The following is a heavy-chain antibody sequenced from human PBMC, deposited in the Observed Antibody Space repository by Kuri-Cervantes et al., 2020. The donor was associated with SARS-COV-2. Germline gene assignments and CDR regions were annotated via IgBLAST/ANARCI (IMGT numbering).Heavy chain of an antibody. D-gene: IGHD3/OR15-3a*01. CDR1: GDSITNYY. J-gene: IGHJ4*02. CDR2: VSYNGAT. CDR3: SRRVDFSSVDY. V-gene: IGHV4-59*01. Sequence: SETLSLTCTVSGDSITNYYLTWIRQPPGKGLEWIGYVSYNGATAYNPSLKSRVTMSLDTSKNQFSLRLSSVTAADTAVHYCSRRVDFSSVDYWGQGTLVTVSS.